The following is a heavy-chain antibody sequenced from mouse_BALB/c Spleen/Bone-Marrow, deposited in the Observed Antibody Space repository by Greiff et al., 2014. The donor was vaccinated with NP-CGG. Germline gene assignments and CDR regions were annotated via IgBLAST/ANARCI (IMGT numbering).Heavy chain of an antibody. CDR2: ISSGGSYT. J-gene: IGHJ2*01. CDR1: GFAFSSYD. D-gene: IGHD4-1*01. CDR3: ARPLTGAYFDY. Sequence: DVQLVESGGGLVKPGGSLKLSCAASGFAFSSYDMSWVRQTPEKRLERVATISSGGSYTYYPDSVKGRFTISRDNARNTLYLQMSSLRSEDTALYYCARPLTGAYFDYWGQGTTLTVSS. V-gene: IGHV5-9*02.